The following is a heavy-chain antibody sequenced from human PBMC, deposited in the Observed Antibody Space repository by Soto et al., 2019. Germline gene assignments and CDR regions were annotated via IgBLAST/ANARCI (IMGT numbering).Heavy chain of an antibody. D-gene: IGHD3-16*01. Sequence: PWGSLRLSCSDSGFIFSSYWMSWLRQAPGKGLEWVSGIYWNSARIDYADSVKGRFTISRDNAKNSLYLQMNSLKTEDTAFYYCIREMDAGGLDNWGQGTLVTVSS. CDR3: IREMDAGGLDN. CDR1: GFIFSSYW. V-gene: IGHV3-9*01. CDR2: IYWNSARI. J-gene: IGHJ4*02.